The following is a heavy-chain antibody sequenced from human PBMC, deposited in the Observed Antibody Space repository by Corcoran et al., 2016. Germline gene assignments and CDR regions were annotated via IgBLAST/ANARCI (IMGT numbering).Heavy chain of an antibody. J-gene: IGHJ4*02. D-gene: IGHD3-10*01. CDR1: GYTFTSYY. CDR3: ASDCYGSGSQPFDY. Sequence: QVELVQSGAEGKKPEASVKDSCKASGYTFTSYYLHWVRQAPRQGLEWMGIINPSGGSTSYAQKFQGRVTMTRGTSTSTVYMELSSLRSEDTAVYYCASDCYGSGSQPFDYWGQGTLVTVSS. V-gene: IGHV1-46*01. CDR2: INPSGGST.